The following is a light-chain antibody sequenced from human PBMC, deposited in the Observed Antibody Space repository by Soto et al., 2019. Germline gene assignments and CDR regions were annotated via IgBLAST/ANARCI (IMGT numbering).Light chain of an antibody. Sequence: QSVLTQPASVSGSPGQSITISCTGTSSDVGSYNLVSWYQQHPGKAPKLMIYEGSKRPSGVSNRFSGSKSGNTASLTIAGLQAEDEADYYGCSYAGSSTFGVFGGGTQLTVL. CDR1: SSDVGSYNL. V-gene: IGLV2-23*03. CDR3: CSYAGSSTFGV. CDR2: EGS. J-gene: IGLJ2*01.